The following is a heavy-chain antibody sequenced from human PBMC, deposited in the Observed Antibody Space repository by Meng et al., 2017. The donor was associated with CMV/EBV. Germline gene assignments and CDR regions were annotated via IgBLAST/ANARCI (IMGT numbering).Heavy chain of an antibody. CDR2: IYYSGST. V-gene: IGHV4-39*07. Sequence: GSLRLSCTVSGGSISSSSYYWGWIRQPPGKGLEWIGSIYYSGSTYYNPSLKSRVTISVDTSKNQFSLKLSSVTAADTAVYYCARESLKNIVVVPAASGAFDIWGQGTMVNVSS. CDR3: ARESLKNIVVVPAASGAFDI. J-gene: IGHJ3*02. CDR1: GGSISSSSYY. D-gene: IGHD2-2*01.